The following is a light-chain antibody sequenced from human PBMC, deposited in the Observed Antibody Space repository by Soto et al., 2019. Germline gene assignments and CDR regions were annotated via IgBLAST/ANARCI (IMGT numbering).Light chain of an antibody. CDR1: SSDVGDYNY. J-gene: IGLJ1*01. V-gene: IGLV2-11*01. CDR2: DVT. CDR3: CSYAGSYTWV. Sequence: QSALTQPRSVSGSPGQSVTISCTGTSSDVGDYNYVAWYQQQPGRAPKVMIYDVTMRPSGVPDRFSGSKSGNAASLTISGLQPEDEAEYYCCSYAGSYTWVFGTGTKLTVL.